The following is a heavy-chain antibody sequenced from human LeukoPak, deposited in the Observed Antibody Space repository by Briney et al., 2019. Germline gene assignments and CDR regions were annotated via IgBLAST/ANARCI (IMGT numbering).Heavy chain of an antibody. D-gene: IGHD1-26*01. CDR2: INHSGST. V-gene: IGHV4-34*01. CDR1: GGSFSGYY. Sequence: SETLSLTCAVYGGSFSGYYWSWIRQPPGKGLEWIGEINHSGSTNYNPSLKSRVTISVDTSKNQFSLKLSSVTAADTAVYYCASPEDSGSYDYWGQGTLVTVSS. J-gene: IGHJ4*02. CDR3: ASPEDSGSYDY.